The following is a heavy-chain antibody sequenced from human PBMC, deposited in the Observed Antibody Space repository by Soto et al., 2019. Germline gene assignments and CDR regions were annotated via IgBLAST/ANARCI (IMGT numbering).Heavy chain of an antibody. J-gene: IGHJ6*02. CDR2: IWYDGSNK. V-gene: IGHV3-33*01. CDR3: ARGERGSYVFYYYGMDV. D-gene: IGHD1-26*01. Sequence: VAVIWYDGSNKYYADSVKGRFTISRDNSKNTLYLQMNSLRAEDTAVYYCARGERGSYVFYYYGMDVWGQGTTVTVSS.